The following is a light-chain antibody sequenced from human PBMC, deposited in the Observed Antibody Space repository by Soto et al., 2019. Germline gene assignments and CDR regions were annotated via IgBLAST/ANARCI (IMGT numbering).Light chain of an antibody. V-gene: IGLV2-8*01. J-gene: IGLJ1*01. CDR1: KNDIGVYDF. Sequence: QSALAQPPSASGSPGQSVTISCTGTKNDIGVYDFVSWYQHHPGKAPRLIIYEVVQRPSGVPDRFSGSKSGNTASLTVSGLQAEDEADYFCKSYAGSNTYVFGSGNKVT. CDR3: KSYAGSNTYV. CDR2: EVV.